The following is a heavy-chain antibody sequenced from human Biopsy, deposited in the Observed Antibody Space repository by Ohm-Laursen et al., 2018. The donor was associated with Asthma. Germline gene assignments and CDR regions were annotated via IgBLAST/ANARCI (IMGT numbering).Heavy chain of an antibody. CDR1: GGTFSSYA. CDR3: ARGGSYSSRRYYFDY. D-gene: IGHD1-26*01. CDR2: IIPIFGIA. J-gene: IGHJ4*02. Sequence: SVKVSCKASGGTFSSYAISWVRQAPGQGLEWMGGIIPIFGIANYAQKFQGRVTITADKSASTAYMELSSLRSEDTAVYYCARGGSYSSRRYYFDYWGQGTLVTVSS. V-gene: IGHV1-69*10.